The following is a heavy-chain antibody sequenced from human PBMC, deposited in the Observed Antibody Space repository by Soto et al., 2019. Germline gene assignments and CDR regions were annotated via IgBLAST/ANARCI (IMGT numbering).Heavy chain of an antibody. CDR2: IASSGDWT. CDR1: GCNFANCA. J-gene: IGHJ4*02. D-gene: IGHD2-21*01. CDR3: AKGGCTYWSDTRAYSASDY. Sequence: GGPLRVPYGAAGCNFANCAMNRVHQAPGKGLEWVSAIASSGDWTYYADSVKVRFTISRDNSKSTLSLQMISLRAEDTAVYYCAKGGCTYWSDTRAYSASDYWAQGTLVTVSS. V-gene: IGHV3-23*01.